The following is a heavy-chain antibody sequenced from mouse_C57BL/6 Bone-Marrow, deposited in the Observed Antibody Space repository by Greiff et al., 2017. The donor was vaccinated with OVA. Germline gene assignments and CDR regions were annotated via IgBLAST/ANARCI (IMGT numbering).Heavy chain of an antibody. V-gene: IGHV1-55*01. CDR1: GYTFTSYW. Sequence: QVQLQQPGAELVKPGASVKMSCKASGYTFTSYWITWVKQRPGQGLEWIGDIYPGSGSTNYNEKFKSKATLTVDKSSSTAYMQLNRLTTEDSAVYYCARRKNGRRKRDWFAYWGQGTLVTVSA. CDR3: ARRKNGRRKRDWFAY. J-gene: IGHJ3*01. CDR2: IYPGSGST. D-gene: IGHD1-1*02.